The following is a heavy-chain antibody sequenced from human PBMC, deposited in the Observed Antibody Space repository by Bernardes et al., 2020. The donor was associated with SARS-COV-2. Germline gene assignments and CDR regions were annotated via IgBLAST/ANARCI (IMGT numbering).Heavy chain of an antibody. J-gene: IGHJ6*02. Sequence: SEPLSLTCTVSGASITRYYWSWVRQTPGEGLEWIGYVHYTGSTDYNPSLESRVTISVDTSKNQFSLKLTSVTAADTAVYYCARLPHTIPWSSYYDGMGGWGQGTTVTVS. CDR1: GASITRYY. CDR3: ARLPHTIPWSSYYDGMGG. V-gene: IGHV4-59*01. CDR2: VHYTGST. D-gene: IGHD2-2*01.